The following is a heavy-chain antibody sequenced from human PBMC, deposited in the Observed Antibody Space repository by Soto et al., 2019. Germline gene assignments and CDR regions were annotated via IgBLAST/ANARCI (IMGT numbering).Heavy chain of an antibody. V-gene: IGHV1-8*01. J-gene: IGHJ6*02. CDR1: GYTFSSYD. CDR3: ARDSHYYGSGSYELDIYYYYGMDV. CDR2: MNPNSGNT. D-gene: IGHD3-10*01. Sequence: GASVKVSCKTSGYTFSSYDINWVRQATGQGLEWMGWMNPNSGNTGYAPKFQGRVTMTRDTSITTAYMELSRLRSDDTAVYYCARDSHYYGSGSYELDIYYYYGMDVWGQGTTVTVSS.